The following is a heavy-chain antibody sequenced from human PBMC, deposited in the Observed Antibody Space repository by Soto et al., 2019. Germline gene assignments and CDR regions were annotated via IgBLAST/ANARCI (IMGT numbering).Heavy chain of an antibody. CDR1: GFTFSNFG. V-gene: IGHV3-30*18. D-gene: IGHD2-15*01. CDR3: AKDRDVVMVLSATSGLDV. Sequence: VQLVESGGGMIQPGKSLRLSCVGSGFTFSNFGMHWVRQAPGKGLEWVAGISYDGRSKSYVDSVRGRFTLSRDNSKNTLSLQRISLRPEDTGVYYWAKDRDVVMVLSATSGLDVWAQGTTFTVSS. J-gene: IGHJ6*02. CDR2: ISYDGRSK.